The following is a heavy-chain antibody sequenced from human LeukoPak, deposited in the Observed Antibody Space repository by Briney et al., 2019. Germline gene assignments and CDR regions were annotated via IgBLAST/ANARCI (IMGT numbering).Heavy chain of an antibody. D-gene: IGHD5-12*01. V-gene: IGHV4-59*01. Sequence: PSETLSLTCTVSGGSISSYYWSWIRQPPGRGLEWIGYIYYTGSTNYNPSLKSRVTISVDTSKNQFSLKLSSVTAADTAVYYCARDRRFGGYNAFDIWGQGTMVTVSS. CDR3: ARDRRFGGYNAFDI. CDR1: GGSISSYY. J-gene: IGHJ3*02. CDR2: IYYTGST.